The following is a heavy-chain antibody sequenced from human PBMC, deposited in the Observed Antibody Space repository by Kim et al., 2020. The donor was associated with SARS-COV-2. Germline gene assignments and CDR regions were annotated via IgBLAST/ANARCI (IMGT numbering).Heavy chain of an antibody. CDR1: GGTFSSYA. J-gene: IGHJ6*02. CDR3: ARRYCSSTSCVQNRYGMDV. CDR2: IIPIFGTA. V-gene: IGHV1-69*13. Sequence: SVKVSCKASGGTFSSYAISWVRQAPGQGLEWMGGIIPIFGTANYAQKFQGRVTITADESTSTAYMELSSLRSEDTAVYYCARRYCSSTSCVQNRYGMDVWGQGTTVTVSS. D-gene: IGHD2-2*01.